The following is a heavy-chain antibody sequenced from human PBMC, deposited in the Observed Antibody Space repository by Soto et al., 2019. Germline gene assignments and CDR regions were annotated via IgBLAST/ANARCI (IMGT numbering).Heavy chain of an antibody. CDR2: TSSTGGTT. CDR1: GFTFSSYS. J-gene: IGHJ4*02. D-gene: IGHD1-1*01. V-gene: IGHV3-30-3*01. Sequence: PGGSLRLSCATSGFTFSSYSMHWFRQAPGKGLEWVAVTSSTGGTTFYADSVKGRFTISRDNSKSTLYLQMNSLRAEDTALYYCAREVVTTQWYFDNWGQGILVTVS. CDR3: AREVVTTQWYFDN.